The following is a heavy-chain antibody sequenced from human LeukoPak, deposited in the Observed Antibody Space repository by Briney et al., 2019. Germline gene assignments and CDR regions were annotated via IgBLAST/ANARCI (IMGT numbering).Heavy chain of an antibody. J-gene: IGHJ6*02. D-gene: IGHD3-9*01. CDR2: ISAYNGNT. CDR3: ARDRSYYDILTGDFSVGKKNSYYYYGMDV. V-gene: IGHV1-18*01. CDR1: GYTFTSYG. Sequence: ASVKVSCKASGYTFTSYGISWVRQAPGQVLEWMGWISAYNGNTNYAQKLQGRVTMTTDTSTSTAYMELRSLRSDDTAVYYCARDRSYYDILTGDFSVGKKNSYYYYGMDVWGQGTTVTVSS.